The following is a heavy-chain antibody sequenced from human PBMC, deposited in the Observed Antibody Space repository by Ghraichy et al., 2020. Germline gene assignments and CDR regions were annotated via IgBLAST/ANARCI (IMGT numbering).Heavy chain of an antibody. CDR1: GYTFTSYG. D-gene: IGHD2-2*01. V-gene: IGHV1-18*01. Sequence: SVKVSCKASGYTFTSYGISWVRQAPGQGLEWMGWISAYNGNTNYAQKLQGRVTMTTDTSTSTAYMELRSLRSDDTAVYYCARDGGPAAMYYYYYGMDVWGQGTTVTVSS. J-gene: IGHJ6*02. CDR3: ARDGGPAAMYYYYYGMDV. CDR2: ISAYNGNT.